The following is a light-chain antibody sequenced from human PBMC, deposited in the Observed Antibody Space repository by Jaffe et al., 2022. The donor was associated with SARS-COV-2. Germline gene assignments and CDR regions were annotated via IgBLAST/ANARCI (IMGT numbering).Light chain of an antibody. Sequence: DIQMTQSPSSLSASVGDRVTITCRADQNVFNYVNWYQKKPGQAPKLLIYGVSNLQDDVSSRFSGSGSGTDFALTINSLQLEDFATYFCQQTYTNPIVFGQGTEV. CDR2: GVS. V-gene: IGKV1-39*01. CDR3: QQTYTNPIV. J-gene: IGKJ1*01. CDR1: QNVFNY.